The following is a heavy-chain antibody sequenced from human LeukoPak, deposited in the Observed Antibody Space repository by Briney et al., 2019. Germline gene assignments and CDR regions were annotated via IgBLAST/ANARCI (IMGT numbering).Heavy chain of an antibody. D-gene: IGHD3-10*01. Sequence: GESLKISWKGSGYRFTSYWIGGGRAMPGKGLGWVGIIYPGDSDTRYSPSFQGQVTISADKSISTAYLQWSSLKASDTAMYYCARLLSYGSGSPFQHWGQGTLVTVSS. CDR2: IYPGDSDT. CDR3: ARLLSYGSGSPFQH. V-gene: IGHV5-51*01. CDR1: GYRFTSYW. J-gene: IGHJ1*01.